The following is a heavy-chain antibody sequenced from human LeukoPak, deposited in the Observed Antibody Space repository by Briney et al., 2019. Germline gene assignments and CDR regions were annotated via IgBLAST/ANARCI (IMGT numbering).Heavy chain of an antibody. CDR2: TSAYNGNT. CDR1: GYTFASYG. Sequence: ASVKVSCKASGYTFASYGISWVRQAPGQGLEWMGWTSAYNGNTNYAQKLQGRVTMTTDTSTSTAYMELRSLRSDDTAMYYCARAWIMVTSHLDFWGQGTLVTVSS. CDR3: ARAWIMVTSHLDF. V-gene: IGHV1-18*01. D-gene: IGHD2-21*02. J-gene: IGHJ4*02.